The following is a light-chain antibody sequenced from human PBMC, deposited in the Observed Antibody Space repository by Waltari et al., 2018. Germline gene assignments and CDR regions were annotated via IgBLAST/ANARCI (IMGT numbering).Light chain of an antibody. Sequence: QSALTQPASVSGSPGQSITISCTGPRSDVGGYHYVSWYQQPPGKAPKLLIFDFTQRPSGVSDRFSGSKSGNTASLTISGLQAEDEADYYCASYPSTSIHVLFGGGTKLTVL. J-gene: IGLJ2*01. CDR3: ASYPSTSIHVL. V-gene: IGLV2-14*01. CDR2: DFT. CDR1: RSDVGGYHY.